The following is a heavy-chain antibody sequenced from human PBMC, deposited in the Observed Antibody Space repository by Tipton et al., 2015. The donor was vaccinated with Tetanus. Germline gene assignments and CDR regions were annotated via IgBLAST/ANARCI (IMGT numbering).Heavy chain of an antibody. CDR2: IYQSGST. D-gene: IGHD1-26*01. V-gene: IGHV4-61*01. J-gene: IGHJ4*02. Sequence: TLSLTCTVSGGSVNSGSYYWSWIRQPPGKGLEWIGYIYQSGSTSYSPSLESRVTISLETSKNQVSLRLSSVTAADTAVYYCARDQARGARGWNYFDYWGQGSLVTVSS. CDR3: ARDQARGARGWNYFDY. CDR1: GGSVNSGSYY.